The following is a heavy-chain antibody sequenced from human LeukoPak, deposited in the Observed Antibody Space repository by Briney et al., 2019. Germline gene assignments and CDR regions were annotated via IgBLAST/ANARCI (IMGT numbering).Heavy chain of an antibody. Sequence: SETLSLTCTVSGGSISSSTYYWGWIRQPPGKGLEWIGSIYYSGNTYYNPSLKSRVTISVDTSKNQFSLRLSSVTAADTAVYYCARVGQLAFDYWGQGTLVIVSS. D-gene: IGHD6-13*01. CDR2: IYYSGNT. CDR3: ARVGQLAFDY. V-gene: IGHV4-39*07. CDR1: GGSISSSTYY. J-gene: IGHJ4*02.